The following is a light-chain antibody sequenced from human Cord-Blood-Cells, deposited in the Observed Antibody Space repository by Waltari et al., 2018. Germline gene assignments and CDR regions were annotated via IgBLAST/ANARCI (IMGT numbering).Light chain of an antibody. J-gene: IGLJ2*01. V-gene: IGLV2-14*01. CDR1: SSDVGGYNY. CDR2: DVS. CDR3: SSYTSSSTVV. Sequence: QSALTQPASVSGSPGQSITISCTGTSSDVGGYNYVSWYQQHPGKAPKLMIYDVSKRPSGVSTRFSASKSGNTASLTISGLQAEDEADYYCSSYTSSSTVVFGGGTKLTVL.